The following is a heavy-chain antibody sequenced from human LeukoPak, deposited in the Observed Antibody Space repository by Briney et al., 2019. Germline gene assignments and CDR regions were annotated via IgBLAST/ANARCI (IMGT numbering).Heavy chain of an antibody. CDR3: AREKHIVVVPAATPYYGMDV. V-gene: IGHV3-21*01. CDR2: ISSSSSYI. J-gene: IGHJ6*02. D-gene: IGHD2-2*01. Sequence: PGGSLRLSCAASGFTFSSYSMNWVRQAPGKGLEWVSSISSSSSYIYYADSVKGRFTISRDNAKNSLYLQMSSLRAEDTAVYYCAREKHIVVVPAATPYYGMDVWGQGTTVTVSS. CDR1: GFTFSSYS.